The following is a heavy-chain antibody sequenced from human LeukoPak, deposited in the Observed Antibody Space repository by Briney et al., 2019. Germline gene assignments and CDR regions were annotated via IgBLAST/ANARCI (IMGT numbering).Heavy chain of an antibody. CDR1: GFTFSSYE. Sequence: GGSLRLSCAASGFTFSSYEMNWVRQAPGKGLEWVASIREDGSEKTSVDSVKGRFTISRDNAKNSLYLQMDSLRAEDTAVYYCARGPTNGQAFDYWGQGTLVSVSS. CDR3: ARGPTNGQAFDY. CDR2: IREDGSEK. D-gene: IGHD2-8*01. V-gene: IGHV3-7*01. J-gene: IGHJ4*02.